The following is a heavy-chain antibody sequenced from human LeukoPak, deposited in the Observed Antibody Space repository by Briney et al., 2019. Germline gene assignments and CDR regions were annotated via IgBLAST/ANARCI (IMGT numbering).Heavy chain of an antibody. CDR3: FFPGVTGKVY. CDR1: GFTFSNYA. J-gene: IGHJ4*02. Sequence: PGRSLRLSCAASGFTFSNYAMHWVRQAPGKGLEWVAVIPSDGSNKYYADSVKGRFTISRDNSKNTLYLQMNGLRAEDTAVYYCFFPGVTGKVYWGQGTLVTVSS. V-gene: IGHV3-30-3*01. CDR2: IPSDGSNK. D-gene: IGHD1-20*01.